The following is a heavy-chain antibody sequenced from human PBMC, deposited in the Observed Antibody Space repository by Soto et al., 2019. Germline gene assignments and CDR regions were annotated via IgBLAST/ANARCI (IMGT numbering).Heavy chain of an antibody. J-gene: IGHJ3*02. Sequence: ASVKVSCKASGYTFTSYDINWVRQATGQGLEWMGWMNPNSGNTGYAQKFQGRVTMTRNTSISTAYMELSSLRSEDTAVYYCARAPNTYYYGSGSYLGVYAFDIWGQGTMVTVSS. V-gene: IGHV1-8*01. CDR2: MNPNSGNT. D-gene: IGHD3-10*01. CDR3: ARAPNTYYYGSGSYLGVYAFDI. CDR1: GYTFTSYD.